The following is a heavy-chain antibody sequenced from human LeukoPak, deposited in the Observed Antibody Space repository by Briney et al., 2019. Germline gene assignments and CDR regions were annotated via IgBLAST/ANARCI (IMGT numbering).Heavy chain of an antibody. Sequence: PGGSLRLSCAASGFTFSDFYMSWIRQAPGKGLEWVSDIDTTGTTIYFADFVRGRFTISRDNAKDSLYLQMNSLRAEDTAVYYCARNRRDSSGYCHLDYWGQGTLVTVSS. J-gene: IGHJ4*02. CDR2: IDTTGTTI. CDR3: ARNRRDSSGYCHLDY. CDR1: GFTFSDFY. D-gene: IGHD3-22*01. V-gene: IGHV3-11*01.